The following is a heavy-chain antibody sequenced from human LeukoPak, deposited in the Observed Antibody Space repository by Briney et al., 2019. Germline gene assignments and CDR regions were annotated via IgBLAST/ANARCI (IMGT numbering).Heavy chain of an antibody. CDR3: ARERLYCSSGSCYSNYFDY. CDR2: IIPIFGTA. J-gene: IGHJ4*02. CDR1: GGTFSSYA. Sequence: SVTVSCTASGGTFSSYAISWVRQAPGQGLEWMGGIIPIFGTANYAQKFQGRVTVTTDESTSTAYMELSSLRSEDTAVYYCARERLYCSSGSCYSNYFDYWGQGTLVTVSS. V-gene: IGHV1-69*05. D-gene: IGHD2-15*01.